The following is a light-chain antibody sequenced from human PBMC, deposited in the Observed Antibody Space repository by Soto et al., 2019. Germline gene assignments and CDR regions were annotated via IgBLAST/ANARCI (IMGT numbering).Light chain of an antibody. CDR3: QHYNNWPAIS. V-gene: IGKV3-15*01. CDR2: GAS. Sequence: EIVVTQSPATLSVSPWERATLSCRASQSVSSNLAWYQQKPGQAPRLLIYGASTRATGLPARFSGSGSGTEFTLPISSLQSEDFAVYYCQHYNNWPAISFGQGTRLEI. CDR1: QSVSSN. J-gene: IGKJ5*01.